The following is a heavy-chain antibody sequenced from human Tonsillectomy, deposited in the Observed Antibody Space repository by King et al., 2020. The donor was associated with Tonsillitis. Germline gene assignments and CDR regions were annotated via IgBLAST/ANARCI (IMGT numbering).Heavy chain of an antibody. J-gene: IGHJ4*02. Sequence: QLVQSGAEVKKPGESLKISCKVSGYTFASHWIGWVRQMPGKGLEWMGIIYPDDSDIRYSPSLKGQFTISVDKSITPAYLQWSSLKASDTAIYYCARRPVSYAGVFDYWGQGALVTVSS. D-gene: IGHD2-2*01. CDR3: ARRPVSYAGVFDY. CDR1: GYTFASHW. V-gene: IGHV5-51*01. CDR2: IYPDDSDI.